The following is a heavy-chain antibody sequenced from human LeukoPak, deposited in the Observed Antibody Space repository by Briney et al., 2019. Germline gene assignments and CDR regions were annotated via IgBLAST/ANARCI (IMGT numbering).Heavy chain of an antibody. CDR2: IYSAAST. CDR1: GFYVTSKY. J-gene: IGHJ4*02. Sequence: GGSLRLSCAASGFYVTSKYMTWVRQTPEKGLDWVSVIYSAASTLYAASVKGRFTISRDKSNNTLYLEMNSLRAEDTAVYYCARGDGYYYGSGSYCDFWGQGTLVTVSS. D-gene: IGHD3-10*01. V-gene: IGHV3-66*01. CDR3: ARGDGYYYGSGSYCDF.